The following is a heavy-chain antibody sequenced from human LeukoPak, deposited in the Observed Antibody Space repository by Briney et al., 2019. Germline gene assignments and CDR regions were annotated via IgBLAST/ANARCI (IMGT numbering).Heavy chain of an antibody. CDR2: IIPILGIA. Sequence: GASVKVSCKASGGTFSSYAISWVRQAPGQGLEWMGRIIPILGIANYAQKFQGRVTITADKSTSTAYMELSSLRSEDTAVYYCARSAYYYDSSGSRIDHWGQGTLVTVSS. CDR1: GGTFSSYA. CDR3: ARSAYYYDSSGSRIDH. V-gene: IGHV1-69*04. J-gene: IGHJ4*02. D-gene: IGHD3-22*01.